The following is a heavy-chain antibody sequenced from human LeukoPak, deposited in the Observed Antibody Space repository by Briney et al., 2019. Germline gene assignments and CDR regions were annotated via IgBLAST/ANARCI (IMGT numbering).Heavy chain of an antibody. Sequence: PGGSLILSCAASEFTFSSYAMQWVRQAPGKGLEWVSGISASGGSTWYADSVKGRFTISRDNSKNTLYLQMNSLRAEDTAVYYCAKYVSAKGPPYALDVWGQGTTVTVSS. CDR3: AKYVSAKGPPYALDV. J-gene: IGHJ6*02. V-gene: IGHV3-23*01. D-gene: IGHD2/OR15-2a*01. CDR1: EFTFSSYA. CDR2: ISASGGST.